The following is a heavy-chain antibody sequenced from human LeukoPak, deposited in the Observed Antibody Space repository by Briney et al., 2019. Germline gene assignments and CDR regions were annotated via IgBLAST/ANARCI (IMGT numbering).Heavy chain of an antibody. CDR1: GFTLSSYG. Sequence: GGSLRLSCAASGFTLSSYGMHWVRQAPGKGLEWVAVISYDGSNKYYADSVKGRFTISRDNSKNTLYLQMNSLRAEDTAVYYCAKVTGVMIQLPVRGYFDYWGQGTLVTVSS. D-gene: IGHD5-18*01. CDR3: AKVTGVMIQLPVRGYFDY. J-gene: IGHJ4*02. V-gene: IGHV3-30*18. CDR2: ISYDGSNK.